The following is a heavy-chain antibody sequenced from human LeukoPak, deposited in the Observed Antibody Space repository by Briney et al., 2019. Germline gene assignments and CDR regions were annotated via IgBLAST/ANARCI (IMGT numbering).Heavy chain of an antibody. J-gene: IGHJ4*02. D-gene: IGHD2-2*02. CDR3: ARVNCSSTSCYSVGY. CDR2: IYYSGST. Sequence: PSETLSLTCTVSGGSISSGDYYWSWIRQPPGKGLEWIGYIYYSGSTYYNPSLKSRVTISVDTSKNQFSLKLSSVTAADTAVYYCARVNCSSTSCYSVGYWGQGTLVTVSS. CDR1: GGSISSGDYY. V-gene: IGHV4-30-4*01.